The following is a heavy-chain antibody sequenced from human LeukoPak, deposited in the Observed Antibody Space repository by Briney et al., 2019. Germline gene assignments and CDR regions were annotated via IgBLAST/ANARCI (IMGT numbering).Heavy chain of an antibody. D-gene: IGHD3-22*01. CDR3: ARSSGYYSRYFDY. CDR2: FYISGIS. J-gene: IGHJ4*02. Sequence: PSETLSLTCTVSGGSITSETYYWNWIRQPAGKGLEWIGRFYISGISNHSPSLQSRVTISVDTSKNQFSLKLSSVTAADTAVYYCARSSGYYSRYFDYWGQGTLVTVSS. V-gene: IGHV4-61*02. CDR1: GGSITSETYY.